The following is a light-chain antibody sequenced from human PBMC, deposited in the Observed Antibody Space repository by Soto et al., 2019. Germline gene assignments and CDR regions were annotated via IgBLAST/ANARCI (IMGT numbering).Light chain of an antibody. CDR2: EVI. CDR1: SSDVGSYNL. Sequence: QSALTQPASVSGSPGQSITISCTGTSSDVGSYNLVSWYQQHPGKAPKLMIYEVIKRPSGVSNRFSGSKSGNTASLTISGIQAEDEADYYCCSFAGSSTFYVFGTGTKVTVL. CDR3: CSFAGSSTFYV. V-gene: IGLV2-23*02. J-gene: IGLJ1*01.